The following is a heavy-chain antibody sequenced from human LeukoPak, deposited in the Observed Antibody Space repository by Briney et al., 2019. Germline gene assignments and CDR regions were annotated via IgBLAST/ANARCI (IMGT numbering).Heavy chain of an antibody. CDR1: VCTLRAYW. D-gene: IGHD2-2*01. CDR3: ARDLSPNCDDTRCNDAFDI. J-gene: IGHJ3*02. Sequence: PVWSLRLSCASSVCTLRAYWRTWLGQAPGKGVEWVANIKEDGTVKHFLDYVRGRFTTSRDNADNSLYLQMNSLRAEDTAVYYCARDLSPNCDDTRCNDAFDIWGQGTLVTVSS. V-gene: IGHV3-7*01. CDR2: IKEDGTVK.